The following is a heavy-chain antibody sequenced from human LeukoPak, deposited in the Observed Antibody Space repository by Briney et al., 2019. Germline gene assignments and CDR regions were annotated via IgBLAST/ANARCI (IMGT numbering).Heavy chain of an antibody. J-gene: IGHJ4*02. CDR3: ARGKRDILTGYYPFDY. D-gene: IGHD3-9*01. Sequence: ASVKVSCKASGYTFTGYYMHWVRQAPGQGLEWMGWINPNRGGTNYAQKFQGRVTMTRGTSISTAYMELSRLRSDDTAVYYCARGKRDILTGYYPFDYWGQGTLVTVSS. V-gene: IGHV1-2*02. CDR2: INPNRGGT. CDR1: GYTFTGYY.